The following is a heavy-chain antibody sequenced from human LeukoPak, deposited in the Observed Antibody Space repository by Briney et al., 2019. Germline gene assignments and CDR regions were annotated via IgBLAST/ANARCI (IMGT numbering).Heavy chain of an antibody. CDR3: ARGMQLLVRDAFDV. D-gene: IGHD6-13*01. J-gene: IGHJ3*01. CDR1: GSSISRGNY. V-gene: IGHV4-38-2*02. Sequence: SETLSLTCSVSGSSISRGNYWGWIRQPPGKGLEWLGSMSHGGSSDYNPSLKSRVTILLDTSKNHFSLKLTSVTAADAAMYYCARGMQLLVRDAFDVWGLGTMVTVSS. CDR2: MSHGGSS.